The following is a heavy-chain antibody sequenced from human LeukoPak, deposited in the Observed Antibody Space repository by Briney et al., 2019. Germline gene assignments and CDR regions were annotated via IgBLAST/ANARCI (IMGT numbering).Heavy chain of an antibody. CDR2: ISAYNGHT. CDR1: GYNLFSYD. V-gene: IGHV1-18*01. D-gene: IGHD2-15*01. Sequence: ASVKDSCMASGYNLFSYDVSWVRRAPGQGLERMGWISAYNGHTNYAEKFQDRVTMTTDTSTRTGYMELRSLRSDDTAVYYCARGYVVVPLDVSGQGTLVTVSS. J-gene: IGHJ4*02. CDR3: ARGYVVVPLDV.